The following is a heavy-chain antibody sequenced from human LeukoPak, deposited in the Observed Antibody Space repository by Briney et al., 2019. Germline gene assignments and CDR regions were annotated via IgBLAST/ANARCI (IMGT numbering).Heavy chain of an antibody. J-gene: IGHJ4*02. CDR2: IWYDGSEK. V-gene: IGHV3-33*01. CDR3: ARDLFFGSGSYNLPFDY. Sequence: GGSLRLSCAASGFTFSDYGMHWVRQAPGKGLEWVAAIWYDGSEKYYTDSVKGRFTISRDNSKNTLYLQVSSLRADDTAVYFCARDLFFGSGSYNLPFDYWGQGTLVTVSS. D-gene: IGHD3-10*01. CDR1: GFTFSDYG.